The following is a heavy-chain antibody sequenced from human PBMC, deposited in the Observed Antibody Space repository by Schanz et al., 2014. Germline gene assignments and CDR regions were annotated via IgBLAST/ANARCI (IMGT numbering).Heavy chain of an antibody. Sequence: EVQLVESGGGLVRPGGSLRLSCTTSGLIFSTYTLNWVRQAPGKGLEWVSVIAGDGGGPNYVDSVKGRFTISRDNSDNTLYLQMNNLRAEDTAVYYCARGSGTFDSWGQGTLVTVSS. J-gene: IGHJ4*02. CDR2: IAGDGGGP. D-gene: IGHD3-3*01. CDR3: ARGSGTFDS. V-gene: IGHV3-23*04. CDR1: GLIFSTYT.